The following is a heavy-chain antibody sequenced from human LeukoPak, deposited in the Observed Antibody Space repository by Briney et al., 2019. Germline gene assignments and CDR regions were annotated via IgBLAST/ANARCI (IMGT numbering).Heavy chain of an antibody. CDR2: INPNSGGP. D-gene: IGHD3-10*01. V-gene: IGHV1-2*06. CDR1: GYTFTGYY. Sequence: ASVKVSCKASGYTFTGYYMRWVRQAPGQGVEWMGRINPNSGGPNYAQKFQGRVTMTRDTSISTAYMELSRLRSDDTAVYYCARATMVRGVTAYYFDYWGQGTLVTVSS. J-gene: IGHJ4*02. CDR3: ARATMVRGVTAYYFDY.